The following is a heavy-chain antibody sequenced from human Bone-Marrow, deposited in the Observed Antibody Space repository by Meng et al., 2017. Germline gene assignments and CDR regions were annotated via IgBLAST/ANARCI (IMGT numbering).Heavy chain of an antibody. CDR3: ASAAWSNYYYYYGMDV. D-gene: IGHD3-3*01. CDR1: GGTFSSYA. Sequence: SLKVSCQASGGTFSSYAISWVRQAPGQGLEWMGGIIPIFGTANYVQKFQGRVTITADESTSTAYMELSSLRSEDTAVYYCASAAWSNYYYYYGMDVWGQGTTVTVSS. CDR2: IIPIFGTA. J-gene: IGHJ6*02. V-gene: IGHV1-69*13.